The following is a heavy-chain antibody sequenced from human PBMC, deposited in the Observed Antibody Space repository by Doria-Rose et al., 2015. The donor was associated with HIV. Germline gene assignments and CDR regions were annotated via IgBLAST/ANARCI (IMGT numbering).Heavy chain of an antibody. J-gene: IGHJ4*02. CDR2: IFSDDER. D-gene: IGHD6-13*01. Sequence: QESGPVLVKPTETLTLTCTVSGVSLSSPGMDVSWIRQPPGKALEWLANIFSDDERSYPTSLKSRLTISRGTSKSQVVLTMTDMDPVDTATYYCARIKSSRWYHKYYFDFWGQGTLVIVSA. V-gene: IGHV2-26*01. CDR3: ARIKSSRWYHKYYFDF. CDR1: GVSLSSPGMD.